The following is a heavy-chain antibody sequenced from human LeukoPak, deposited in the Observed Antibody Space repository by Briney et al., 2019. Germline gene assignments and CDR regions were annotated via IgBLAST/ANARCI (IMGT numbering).Heavy chain of an antibody. D-gene: IGHD2-8*02. CDR3: AAVPDANAWYWDDAFDI. V-gene: IGHV1-58*01. Sequence: SVKVSCKASGFTFTTSAVQWVRQARGQRLEWIGRIVVGSGNTDHAQKFQGRLTITRDISTSTAYMELSSLTSDDTAVYYCAAVPDANAWYWDDAFDIWGQGTMVTVSS. CDR2: IVVGSGNT. J-gene: IGHJ3*02. CDR1: GFTFTTSA.